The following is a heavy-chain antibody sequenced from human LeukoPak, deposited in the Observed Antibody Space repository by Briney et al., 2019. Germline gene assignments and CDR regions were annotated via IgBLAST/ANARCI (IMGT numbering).Heavy chain of an antibody. Sequence: PGGSLRLSCAASGFTFSSYSMNWVRQAPGKGLEWVSYISSSSSTIYYADSVKGRFTISRDNAKNSLYLQMNSLRAEDTAVYYCARDTSGYDSSGYYYPDLYYFDYWGQGTLVTVSS. V-gene: IGHV3-48*04. D-gene: IGHD3-22*01. CDR2: ISSSSSTI. J-gene: IGHJ4*02. CDR1: GFTFSSYS. CDR3: ARDTSGYDSSGYYYPDLYYFDY.